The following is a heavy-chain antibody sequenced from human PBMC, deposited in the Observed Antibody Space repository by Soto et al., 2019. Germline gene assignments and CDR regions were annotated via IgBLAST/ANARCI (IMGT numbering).Heavy chain of an antibody. CDR2: IYYSGST. CDR3: SADYGETLDY. J-gene: IGHJ4*02. V-gene: IGHV4-39*01. CDR1: GGSISSSSYY. Sequence: PSETLSLTCTVSGGSISSSSYYWGWIRQPPGKGLEWIGSIYYSGSTYYNPSLKSRVTISVDASKNQFSLKLSSVTAADTAVYYCSADYGETLDYWGQGTLVTVSS. D-gene: IGHD4-17*01.